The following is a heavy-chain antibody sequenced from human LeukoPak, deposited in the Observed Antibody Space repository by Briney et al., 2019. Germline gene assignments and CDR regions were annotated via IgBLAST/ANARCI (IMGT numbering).Heavy chain of an antibody. J-gene: IGHJ4*02. CDR1: GGSISSSSYY. CDR3: ARHPPYYYDSSGYYSSFDY. Sequence: PSETLSLTCTVSGGSISSSSYYWGWIRQPPGKGLEWIGSIYYSGSTYYNPSLKSRVTISVDTSKNQFSLKLSSVTAADTAVYYCARHPPYYYDSSGYYSSFDYWGQGTLVTVSS. CDR2: IYYSGST. V-gene: IGHV4-39*01. D-gene: IGHD3-22*01.